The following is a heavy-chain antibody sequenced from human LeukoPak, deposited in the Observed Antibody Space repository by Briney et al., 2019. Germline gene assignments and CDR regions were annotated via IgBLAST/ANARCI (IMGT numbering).Heavy chain of an antibody. CDR3: ARDITSHYFDY. CDR1: GFTFTRHG. J-gene: IGHJ4*02. D-gene: IGHD1-14*01. CDR2: IWYDGSDK. Sequence: GRSLRLSCSASGFTFTRHGMHWVRQAPGKGLEWVAVIWYDGSDKYYTDSVKGRFTISRDNSRYTLYLQMNSLRVEDTAIYYCARDITSHYFDYCGQGALVTVSS. V-gene: IGHV3-33*01.